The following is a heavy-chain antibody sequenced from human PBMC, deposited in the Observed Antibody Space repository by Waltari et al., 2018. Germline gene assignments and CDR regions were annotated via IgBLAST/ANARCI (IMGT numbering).Heavy chain of an antibody. Sequence: QVPLHQWGAGLLKPSETLSLTCAVSGGSLSGYYWSWIRQAPGKGLEWMGEINHSGSTNYNPSLKSRVTISVDTSKNQFSLKLSSVTAADTAVYYCARALSYWGQGTLVTVSS. CDR3: ARALSY. V-gene: IGHV4-34*01. CDR2: INHSGST. J-gene: IGHJ4*02. CDR1: GGSLSGYY.